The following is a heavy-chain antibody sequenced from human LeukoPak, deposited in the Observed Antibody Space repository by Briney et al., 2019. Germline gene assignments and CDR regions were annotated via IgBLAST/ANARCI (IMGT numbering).Heavy chain of an antibody. V-gene: IGHV3-9*01. CDR2: ISWNSGSI. Sequence: GRSLRLSCAASGFTFDDYAMHWVRQAPGKGLEWVSGISWNSGSIGYADSVKGRFTISRDNSKNTLYLQMNSLRAEDTAVYYCAKGIAAAGIEYFDYWGQGTLVTVSS. CDR1: GFTFDDYA. CDR3: AKGIAAAGIEYFDY. D-gene: IGHD6-13*01. J-gene: IGHJ4*02.